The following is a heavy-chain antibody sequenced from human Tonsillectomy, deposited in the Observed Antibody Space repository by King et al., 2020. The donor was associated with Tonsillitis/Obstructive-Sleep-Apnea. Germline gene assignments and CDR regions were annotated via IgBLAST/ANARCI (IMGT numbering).Heavy chain of an antibody. CDR2: INPSGGST. CDR1: GYTFTSYY. Sequence: GQLVQSGAEVKKPGASVKVSCKASGYTFTSYYIHWVRQAPGQGLEWMGIINPSGGSTSYAQKFQGRVTMTRDTSTSTVYMERSNLSSEDTAVYFCAGEWLSKRRFDPWGQGTLVTVSS. J-gene: IGHJ5*02. CDR3: AGEWLSKRRFDP. D-gene: IGHD3-22*01. V-gene: IGHV1-46*01.